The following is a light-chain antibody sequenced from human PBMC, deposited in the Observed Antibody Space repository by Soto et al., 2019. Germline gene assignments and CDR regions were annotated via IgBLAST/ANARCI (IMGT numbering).Light chain of an antibody. J-gene: IGLJ1*01. CDR2: EVT. CDR1: SSDVGGYSY. CDR3: NSYAGSNNFV. V-gene: IGLV2-8*01. Sequence: QSALTQPASVSGSPGQSVTISCTGTSSDVGGYSYVSWYQQHPGKAPKVLLYEVTKRPSGVPHRFPGSKSGNTASLTVSGLQAEDEADYYCNSYAGSNNFVFGAGTKLTVL.